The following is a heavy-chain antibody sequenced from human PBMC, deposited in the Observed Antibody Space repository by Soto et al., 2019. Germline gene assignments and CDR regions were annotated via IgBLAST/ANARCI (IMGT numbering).Heavy chain of an antibody. CDR3: AGGEGPSFDY. V-gene: IGHV1-69*02. J-gene: IGHJ4*02. D-gene: IGHD3-16*01. CDR1: GGTFSSYT. Sequence: QVQLVQSGAEVKKPGSSVKVSCKASGGTFSSYTISWVRQAPGQGLEWMGRIIPILGIANYAQKFQGRVTSTADKSTSTAYMELSSLRSEDTAVYCCAGGEGPSFDYWGQGTLVTVSS. CDR2: IIPILGIA.